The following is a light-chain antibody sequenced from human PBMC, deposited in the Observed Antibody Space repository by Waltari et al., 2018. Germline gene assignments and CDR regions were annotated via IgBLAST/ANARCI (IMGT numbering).Light chain of an antibody. CDR2: NNT. J-gene: IGLJ2*01. Sequence: QSVLTQPPSASGTPGQWVTISCSGSYSNIGSTYVYWYQQLPGTAPKLLIFNNTHRPSGVPDRFSGSKSGTSASLASSGLRSEDEADYNCAAWDDNLRGVFGGGTRRALL. CDR3: AAWDDNLRGV. CDR1: YSNIGSTY. V-gene: IGLV1-47*01.